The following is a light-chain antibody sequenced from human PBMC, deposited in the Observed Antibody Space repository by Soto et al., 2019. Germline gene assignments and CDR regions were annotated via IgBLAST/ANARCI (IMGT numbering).Light chain of an antibody. Sequence: DIQMTQSPSTLSASVGDRVTITCRASQSISSWLAWYQQKPGKAPKLLIYKASSLESGVPSRFSGRGSGTEFTLTISSLQPDDFATYYCQQYNSYSYTFGPGTKLEIK. V-gene: IGKV1-5*03. CDR3: QQYNSYSYT. CDR1: QSISSW. CDR2: KAS. J-gene: IGKJ2*01.